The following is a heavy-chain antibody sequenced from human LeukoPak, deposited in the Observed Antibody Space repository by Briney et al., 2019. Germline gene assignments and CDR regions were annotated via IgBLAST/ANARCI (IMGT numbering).Heavy chain of an antibody. Sequence: GGSLRLSCTASGFTFGDYAMSWVRQAPGKGLVWVSRSNSDGSSTVYADSVKGRFTISRDNAKNTLYLQMNSLRVEDTAVYYCAKLFGYDSSETWGDVCDIWGQGTMVTVSS. J-gene: IGHJ3*02. D-gene: IGHD3-22*01. V-gene: IGHV3-74*01. CDR1: GFTFGDYA. CDR3: AKLFGYDSSETWGDVCDI. CDR2: SNSDGSST.